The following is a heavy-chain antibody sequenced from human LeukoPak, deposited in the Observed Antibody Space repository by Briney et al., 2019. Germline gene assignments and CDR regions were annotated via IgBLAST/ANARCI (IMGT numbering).Heavy chain of an antibody. Sequence: ASVKVSCKASGYTFTGYYMHWVRQAPGQGLEWMGWISAYNGNTNYAQKLQGRVTMTTDTSTSTAYMELRSLRSDDTAVYYCARAKYSSPPFDYWGQGTLVTVSS. CDR2: ISAYNGNT. D-gene: IGHD6-19*01. CDR1: GYTFTGYY. CDR3: ARAKYSSPPFDY. J-gene: IGHJ4*02. V-gene: IGHV1-18*04.